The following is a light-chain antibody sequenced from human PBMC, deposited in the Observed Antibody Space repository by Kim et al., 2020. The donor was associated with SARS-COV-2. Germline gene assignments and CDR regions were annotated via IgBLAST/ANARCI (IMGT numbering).Light chain of an antibody. CDR2: DTN. V-gene: IGLV1-51*01. CDR3: GTWDDGLSAGV. J-gene: IGLJ2*01. CDR1: SSIIGDNS. Sequence: GQKVTMSCSGSSSIIGDNSISWFQQFPGTAPRLLIYDTNKRPSGIPDRFSGSKSVTSATLDITGLQTGDEADYYCGTWDDGLSAGVFGGGTQLTVL.